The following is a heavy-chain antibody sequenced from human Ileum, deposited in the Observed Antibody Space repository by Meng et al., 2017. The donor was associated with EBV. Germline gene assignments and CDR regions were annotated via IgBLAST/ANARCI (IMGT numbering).Heavy chain of an antibody. D-gene: IGHD2-2*01. Sequence: QVQLQDSGPGLLKPSATLSLPSAVSGASISSTIWWSWVRQPPGKGLEWIGDIYHSGSTNYNPSLKSRVTISIDASKNQFSLKVTSVTAADTAMYYCANRRPASGPLGDYWGQGTLVTVSS. V-gene: IGHV4-4*02. J-gene: IGHJ4*02. CDR3: ANRRPASGPLGDY. CDR2: IYHSGST. CDR1: GASISSTIW.